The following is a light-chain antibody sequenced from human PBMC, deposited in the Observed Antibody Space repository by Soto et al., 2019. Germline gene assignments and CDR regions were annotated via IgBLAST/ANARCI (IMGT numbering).Light chain of an antibody. V-gene: IGLV2-14*01. CDR2: DVS. CDR3: QSFTTSSPYV. J-gene: IGLJ1*01. CDR1: SSDIGSYNY. Sequence: QSALTQPASVSGSPGQSIAISCIGTSSDIGSYNYVSWYQQHPGKAPKLMIYDVSNRPSGVSDRFSGSKSGNTAALTISGLQAEDEAEYYCQSFTTSSPYVCGTGTKLTVL.